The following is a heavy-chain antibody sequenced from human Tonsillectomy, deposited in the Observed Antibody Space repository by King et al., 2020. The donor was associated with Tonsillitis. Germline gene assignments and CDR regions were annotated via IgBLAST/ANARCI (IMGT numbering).Heavy chain of an antibody. J-gene: IGHJ6*03. D-gene: IGHD6-19*01. CDR1: GGSISSYY. Sequence: VQLQESGPGLEKPSETLSLTCTVSGGSISSYYWSWIRQPPGKGLEWIGYIYYSGSTNYNPSLKSRVTISVDTSKNQFSLKLSSVTAADTAVYYCARGWSSAWYGVGYYMDVWGKGTTVTVSS. V-gene: IGHV4-59*01. CDR2: IYYSGST. CDR3: ARGWSSAWYGVGYYMDV.